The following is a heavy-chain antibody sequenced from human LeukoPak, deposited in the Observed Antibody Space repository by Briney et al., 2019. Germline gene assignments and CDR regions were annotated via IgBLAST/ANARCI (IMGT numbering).Heavy chain of an antibody. D-gene: IGHD1-26*01. CDR3: ARDNSVGDNAWWFDP. V-gene: IGHV1-46*01. J-gene: IGHJ5*02. Sequence: ASVKVSCKVSGYTLTELSMHWVRQAPGQGLEWMGLINPTGDSTGYAQKFQGRVTMTRDMSTSTDFMELSSLRSEDTAVYYCARDNSVGDNAWWFDPWGQGTLVTVSS. CDR1: GYTLTELS. CDR2: INPTGDST.